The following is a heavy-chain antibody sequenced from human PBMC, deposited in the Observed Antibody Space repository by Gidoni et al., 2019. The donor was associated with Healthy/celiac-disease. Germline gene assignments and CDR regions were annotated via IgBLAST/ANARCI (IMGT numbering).Heavy chain of an antibody. CDR1: GFPFSSDP. D-gene: IGHD2-15*01. V-gene: IGHV3-23*01. Sequence: EVQLLESGGGLVQPGGSLRLSCAASGFPFSSDPMSWVRQAPGKGLEWVSAISGRGGSTYYADSVKGRFTISRDNSKKTLYLQMNSLRAEDTAVYYCAKDQGSLRYFDYWGQGTLVTVSS. CDR3: AKDQGSLRYFDY. CDR2: ISGRGGST. J-gene: IGHJ4*02.